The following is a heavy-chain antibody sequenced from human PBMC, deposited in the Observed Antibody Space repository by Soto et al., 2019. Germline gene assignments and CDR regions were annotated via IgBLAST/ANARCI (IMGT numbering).Heavy chain of an antibody. J-gene: IGHJ4*02. CDR1: GFTFSSYG. CDR2: ISYDGRNK. V-gene: IGHV3-30*18. CDR3: AKDSPHYGDYASFDY. D-gene: IGHD4-17*01. Sequence: QVQLVESGGGVVQPGRSLRLSCAASGFTFSSYGMHWVRQAPGKGLEWVAVISYDGRNKYYADSVKGRFTISRDNSKNTLYLQMNSLRAEDTVVYYCAKDSPHYGDYASFDYWGQGTLVTVSS.